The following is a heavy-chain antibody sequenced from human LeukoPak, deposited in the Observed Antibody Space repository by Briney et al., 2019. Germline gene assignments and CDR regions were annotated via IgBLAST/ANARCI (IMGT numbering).Heavy chain of an antibody. J-gene: IGHJ3*02. CDR3: ARLQAPHYYDSSGYEHDAFDI. V-gene: IGHV4-59*08. Sequence: PSQTLSLTCTVSGGSISSYYWSWIRQPPGKGLEGIGYIYYSGSTNYNPSLKSRVTISVDTSKNQFSLKLSSVTAADTAVYYCARLQAPHYYDSSGYEHDAFDIWGQGTMVTVSS. CDR1: GGSISSYY. CDR2: IYYSGST. D-gene: IGHD3-22*01.